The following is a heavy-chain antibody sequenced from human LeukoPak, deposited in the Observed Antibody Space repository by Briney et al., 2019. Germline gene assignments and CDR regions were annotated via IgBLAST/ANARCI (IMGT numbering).Heavy chain of an antibody. CDR3: AREGPIVGATHLVDY. Sequence: SVKVSCKASGGTFSTYMINWVRQAPGQGLEWVGRIIPIFTTTNYAQKFQGRVTITADKSTSTAYMELSSLRSDDTAVYYCAREGPIVGATHLVDYWGQGTLVTVSS. J-gene: IGHJ4*02. CDR2: IIPIFTTT. CDR1: GGTFSTYM. D-gene: IGHD1-26*01. V-gene: IGHV1-69*08.